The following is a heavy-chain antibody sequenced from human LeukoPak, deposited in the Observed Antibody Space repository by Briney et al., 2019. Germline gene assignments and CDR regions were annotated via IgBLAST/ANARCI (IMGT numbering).Heavy chain of an antibody. CDR2: IYYSGNT. CDR1: GGSISSSSYY. Sequence: SETLSLTCSVSGGSISSSSYYWGWVRQPPGKGLEWIGTIYYSGNTYYNPSLKSPVTISVDTSKNQFSLKLSSVTAADTAVYYCASRKLGNDYWGQGTLVTVSS. J-gene: IGHJ4*02. V-gene: IGHV4-39*07. CDR3: ASRKLGNDY. D-gene: IGHD7-27*01.